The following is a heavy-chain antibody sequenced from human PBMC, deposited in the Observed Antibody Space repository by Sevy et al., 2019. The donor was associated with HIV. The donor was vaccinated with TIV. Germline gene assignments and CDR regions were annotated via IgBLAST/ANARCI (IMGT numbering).Heavy chain of an antibody. D-gene: IGHD5-18*01. J-gene: IGHJ4*02. Sequence: GGSLRLSCAASGFTVSSNYMTWVRQVPGKGLEGVSVIYSDGTTYHADSVKDRFTISRDNSKNRLYLQMNSLRAEDTAVYYCARGKSGYGYALNYWGQGTLVTVSS. CDR1: GFTVSSNY. CDR3: ARGKSGYGYALNY. V-gene: IGHV3-66*01. CDR2: IYSDGTT.